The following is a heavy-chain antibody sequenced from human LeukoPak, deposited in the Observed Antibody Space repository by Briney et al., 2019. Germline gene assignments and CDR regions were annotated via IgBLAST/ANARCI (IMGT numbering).Heavy chain of an antibody. CDR1: ARSISSYY. V-gene: IGHV4-59*12. CDR3: ARRNGDYAYAFDT. D-gene: IGHD4-17*01. Sequence: SETLSLICTVSARSISSYYWSWIRHPPGKGLECLGYIYYSGRNSSNPSLKSRVTISVDTSKNQFSLKLSSVTAAGTAVYYCARRNGDYAYAFDTWGQGTMVTVSS. J-gene: IGHJ3*02. CDR2: IYYSGRN.